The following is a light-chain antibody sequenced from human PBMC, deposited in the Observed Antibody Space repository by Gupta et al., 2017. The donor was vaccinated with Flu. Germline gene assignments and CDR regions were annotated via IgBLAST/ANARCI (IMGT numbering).Light chain of an antibody. CDR1: TGAVCSCHY. V-gene: IGLV2-14*01. J-gene: IGLJ3*02. CDR3: QSYTSSSRV. CDR2: EVS. Sequence: QTITIAWSSSTGAVCSCHYPYWYQQNPGKAPRLMIYEVSKRPSGIPARFSGSKSGTTAALTISGVQAEDEAEYYCQSYTSSSRVFGGGTKLTVL.